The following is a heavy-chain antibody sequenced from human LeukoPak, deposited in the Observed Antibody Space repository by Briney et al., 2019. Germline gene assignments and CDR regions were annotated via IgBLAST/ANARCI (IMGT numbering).Heavy chain of an antibody. Sequence: GGSLRLSCAASGFAFSPYAMNWVRQAPGKGLEWVSFITGDSNTIYYADSMKGRFTVSRGNAENSLYLQMNSLSAEDTAVYYCARDRMGGSFDYWGPGTLVTVSS. CDR1: GFAFSPYA. CDR3: ARDRMGGSFDY. CDR2: ITGDSNTI. D-gene: IGHD2-15*01. J-gene: IGHJ4*02. V-gene: IGHV3-48*01.